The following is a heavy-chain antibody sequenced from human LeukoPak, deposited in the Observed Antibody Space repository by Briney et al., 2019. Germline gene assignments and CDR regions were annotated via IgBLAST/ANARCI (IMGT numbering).Heavy chain of an antibody. CDR2: ISPNSGGT. CDR1: GYTFTGYY. D-gene: IGHD2-2*01. Sequence: ASVKVSCKASGYTFTGYYMHWVRQAPGQGLEWMGWISPNSGGTNYAQKFQRRVTMTRDTSISTAYMELNRLRSDDQTVYYCTREWAGDIVVVPAAAAPLYYYYGMDVWGQGTTATVFS. V-gene: IGHV1-2*02. J-gene: IGHJ6*02. CDR3: TREWAGDIVVVPAAAAPLYYYYGMDV.